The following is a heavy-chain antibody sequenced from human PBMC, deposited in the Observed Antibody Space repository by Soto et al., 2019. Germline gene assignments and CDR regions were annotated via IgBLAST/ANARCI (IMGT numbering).Heavy chain of an antibody. J-gene: IGHJ4*02. CDR1: GGSISSSLYY. D-gene: IGHD2-15*01. V-gene: IGHV4-39*01. CDR2: VFHTGCT. Sequence: QLQLQESGPGLVKPSETLSLTCTVSGGSISSSLYYWGWIRQPPGGGLEWIGSVFHTGCTYYNPSLQSRVTMSVDTSKNQFYLNLSSVTAKDTSIYYCASLFYSRNSWGQGTLVTVSS. CDR3: ASLFYSRNS.